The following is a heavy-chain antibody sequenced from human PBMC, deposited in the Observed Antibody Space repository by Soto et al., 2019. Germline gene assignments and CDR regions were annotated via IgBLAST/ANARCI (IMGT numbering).Heavy chain of an antibody. V-gene: IGHV2-26*01. CDR3: ARRHLAVAVSPWFDP. Sequence: QVTLKESGPGLVKPTETLTLRCTVSGLSITDSEMGVSWIRQPPGQPLEWLAHIDSSGEKAYRTFLKSRLAISKDTSQSQIVLTMTNMDPADTATYYCARRHLAVAVSPWFDPWGQGIPVTVSS. CDR1: GLSITDSEMG. D-gene: IGHD6-19*01. CDR2: IDSSGEK. J-gene: IGHJ5*02.